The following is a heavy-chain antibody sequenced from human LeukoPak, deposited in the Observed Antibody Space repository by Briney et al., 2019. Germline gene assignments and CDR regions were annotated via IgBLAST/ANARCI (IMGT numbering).Heavy chain of an antibody. J-gene: IGHJ5*02. CDR1: GYKFSDYW. CDR2: IYPGDSDL. V-gene: IGHV5-51*01. Sequence: GESLKISFKTSGYKFSDYWIGWVRQMPGKGLEWMGTIYPGDSDLRYSPSFQGQVTISADKSISTAYLHWSSLEASDTAMYYCARRRLAAAANWFDPWGQGTLVTVSS. D-gene: IGHD6-13*01. CDR3: ARRRLAAAANWFDP.